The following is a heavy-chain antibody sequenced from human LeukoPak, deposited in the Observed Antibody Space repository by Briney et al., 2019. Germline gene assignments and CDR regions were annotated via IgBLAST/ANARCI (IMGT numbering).Heavy chain of an antibody. CDR3: ARLNSSGWYGYFDY. CDR1: GYTFTSYY. CDR2: INPSGGST. D-gene: IGHD6-19*01. J-gene: IGHJ4*02. Sequence: ASVKVSCKASGYTFTSYYMRWVRQAPGQGLEWMGIINPSGGSTSYAQKFQGRVTMTRDMSTSTVYMELSSLRFEDTAVYYCARLNSSGWYGYFDYWGQGTLVTVSS. V-gene: IGHV1-46*01.